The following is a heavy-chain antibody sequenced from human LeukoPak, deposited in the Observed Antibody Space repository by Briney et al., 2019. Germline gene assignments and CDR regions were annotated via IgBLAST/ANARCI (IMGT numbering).Heavy chain of an antibody. CDR1: GGSLSGYY. J-gene: IGHJ4*02. D-gene: IGHD3-10*01. CDR3: ASQTHYYGSGSYYSNDY. V-gene: IGHV4-34*01. Sequence: PSETLSLTCAVFGGSLSGYYWSWIRQPPGKGLEWIAEINHSGSTNYNPSLKSRVTISVDTSKNQFSLKLSSVTAADTAVYYCASQTHYYGSGSYYSNDYWGQGTLVTVSS. CDR2: INHSGST.